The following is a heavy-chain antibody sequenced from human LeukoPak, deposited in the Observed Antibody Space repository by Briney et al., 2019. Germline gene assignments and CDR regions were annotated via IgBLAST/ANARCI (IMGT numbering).Heavy chain of an antibody. V-gene: IGHV4-34*01. J-gene: IGHJ4*02. D-gene: IGHD2-8*01. Sequence: PSETLSLTCAVYGGSFSGYYWSWIRQPPGKGLEWIGEINHSGSTNYNPSLKSRVTISVDTSKNRFSLKLSSVTAADTAVYYCASLGVDPPLVSDYWGQGTLVTVSS. CDR2: INHSGST. CDR1: GGSFSGYY. CDR3: ASLGVDPPLVSDY.